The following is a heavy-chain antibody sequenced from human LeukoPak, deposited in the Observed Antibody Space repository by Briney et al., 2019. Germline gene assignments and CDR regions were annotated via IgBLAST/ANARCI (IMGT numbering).Heavy chain of an antibody. V-gene: IGHV4-39*07. CDR1: GGSTSSSSYY. CDR2: IYYSGST. CDR3: ARGQGDYVWGRAWPTYVDY. J-gene: IGHJ4*02. D-gene: IGHD3-16*01. Sequence: SETLSLTCTVSGGSTSSSSYYWGWIRQPPGKGLEWIGSIYYSGSTYYNPSLKSRVTISVDTSKNQFSLKLSSVTAADTAVYYCARGQGDYVWGRAWPTYVDYWGQGTLVTVSS.